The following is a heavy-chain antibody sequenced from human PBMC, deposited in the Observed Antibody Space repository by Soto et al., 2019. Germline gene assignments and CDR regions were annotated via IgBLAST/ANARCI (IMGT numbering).Heavy chain of an antibody. CDR2: ISYDGSLQ. J-gene: IGHJ4*02. CDR1: GFAFSSYG. CDR3: VSDRGYGHASVPYS. D-gene: IGHD5-18*01. Sequence: APLVESGGGVVQPGRSLRLSCAASGFAFSSYGMHWVRQAPGTGLEWVAVISYDGSLQHYADSVKGRFTISRDNSKNMVLLQISSLRAEDTAVYYCVSDRGYGHASVPYSWGQGTLVSVSS. V-gene: IGHV3-30*03.